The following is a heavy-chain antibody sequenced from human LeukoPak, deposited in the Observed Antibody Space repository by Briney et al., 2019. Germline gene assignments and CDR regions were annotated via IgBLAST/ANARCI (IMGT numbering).Heavy chain of an antibody. CDR2: INPGGGST. CDR1: GYTFTSYY. V-gene: IGHV1-46*01. Sequence: GASVKVSCTASGYTFTSYYMHWVRQAPGQGLEWMGIINPGGGSTSYAQKFQGRVTMTRDTSTSTVYMELSSLRSEDTAVYYCARDDYSNPNWFDPWGQGTLVTVSS. CDR3: ARDDYSNPNWFDP. J-gene: IGHJ5*02. D-gene: IGHD4-11*01.